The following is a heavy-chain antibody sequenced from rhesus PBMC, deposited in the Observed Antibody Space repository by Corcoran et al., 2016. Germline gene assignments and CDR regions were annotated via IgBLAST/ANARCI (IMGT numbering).Heavy chain of an antibody. Sequence: EVQLVESGGGLVQPGGSLRLSCAASGFTFRSYDMSWVRPAPGTGLEWVSYISYTCKTIYYAESVKGRFTIARENAKNSLSLQMSSLRAEDTAGYYCTREDTLADYWGQGVLVTVSA. CDR1: GFTFRSYD. V-gene: IGHV3-136*01. CDR3: TREDTLADY. D-gene: IGHD5-30*01. CDR2: ISYTCKTI. J-gene: IGHJ4*01.